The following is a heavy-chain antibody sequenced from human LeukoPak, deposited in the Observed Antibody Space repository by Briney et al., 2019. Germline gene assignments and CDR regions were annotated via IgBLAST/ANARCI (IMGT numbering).Heavy chain of an antibody. D-gene: IGHD3-10*01. Sequence: PSETLSLTCAVSGGSFSDYYWSWIRQPPGKGLEWIGEINHSGSTNYNPSLKSRVTISVDTSKNQFSLKLSSVTAADTAVYYCARRRLWFGELQSSLDPWGQGTLVTVSS. CDR2: INHSGST. V-gene: IGHV4-34*01. J-gene: IGHJ5*02. CDR3: ARRRLWFGELQSSLDP. CDR1: GGSFSDYY.